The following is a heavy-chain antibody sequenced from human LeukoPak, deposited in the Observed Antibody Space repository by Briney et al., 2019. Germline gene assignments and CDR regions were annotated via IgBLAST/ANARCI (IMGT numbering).Heavy chain of an antibody. CDR3: ARQTGHRGYSYLKAFDI. CDR2: IIPIFGTA. CDR1: GGTFSSYA. Sequence: EASVKVSCKASGGTFSSYAISWVRQAPGQGLEWMGRIIPIFGTANYAQKFQGRVTITTDESTSTAYMELSSLRSEDTAVYYCARQTGHRGYSYLKAFDIWGQGTMVTVSS. V-gene: IGHV1-69*05. J-gene: IGHJ3*02. D-gene: IGHD5-18*01.